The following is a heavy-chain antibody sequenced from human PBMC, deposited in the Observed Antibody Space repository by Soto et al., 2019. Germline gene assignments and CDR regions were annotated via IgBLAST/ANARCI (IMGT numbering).Heavy chain of an antibody. D-gene: IGHD2-21*02. CDR1: GGSFSGYY. CDR3: ARGRPVYCGGDCRGLGYFQH. CDR2: INHSGST. Sequence: QVQLQQWGAGLLKPSETLSLTCAVYGGSFSGYYWSWIRQPPGKGLEWIGEINHSGSTNYNPSLKSRVTISVDTSKNQFSLKLSSVTAADTAVYYCARGRPVYCGGDCRGLGYFQHWGQGTLVTVSS. V-gene: IGHV4-34*01. J-gene: IGHJ1*01.